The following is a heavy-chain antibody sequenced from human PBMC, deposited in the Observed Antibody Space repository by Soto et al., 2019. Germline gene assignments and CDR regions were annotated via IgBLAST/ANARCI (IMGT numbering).Heavy chain of an antibody. D-gene: IGHD2-2*01. V-gene: IGHV4-34*01. J-gene: IGHJ5*02. CDR2: INHSGST. CDR3: ARRPAGAGTSLRP. Sequence: PSETLSLTCAVYGGSFSGYYWSWIRQPPGKGLEWIGEINHSGSTNYNPSLKSRVTISVDTSKNQFSLKLSSVTAADTAVYYCARRPAGAGTSLRPWGQGTLVTVSS. CDR1: GGSFSGYY.